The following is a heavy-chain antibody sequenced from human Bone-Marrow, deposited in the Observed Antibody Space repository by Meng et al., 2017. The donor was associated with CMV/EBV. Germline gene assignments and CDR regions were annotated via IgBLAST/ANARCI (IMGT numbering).Heavy chain of an antibody. Sequence: GGSLRLSCAAPGFTVSSNYMSWVRQAPGKGLEWVSCISIGSTYVHFADSVKGRFTISRDNAKNSLYLQMNNLRAEDTAVYYCATSPSMVRGVTRDWGLGTLVTVSS. V-gene: IGHV3-21*01. CDR3: ATSPSMVRGVTRD. CDR1: GFTVSSNY. J-gene: IGHJ4*01. CDR2: ISIGSTYV. D-gene: IGHD3-10*01.